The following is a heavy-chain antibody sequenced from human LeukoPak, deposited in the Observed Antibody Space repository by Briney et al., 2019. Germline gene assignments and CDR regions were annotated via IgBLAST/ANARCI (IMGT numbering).Heavy chain of an antibody. J-gene: IGHJ4*02. V-gene: IGHV1-69*05. CDR3: ARDLLIAARDY. D-gene: IGHD6-6*01. CDR2: IIPIFGTA. CDR1: GGTFSSYA. Sequence: SVKVSCKASGGTFSSYAISWVRQAPGQGLEWMGGIIPIFGTANYAQKLQGRVTMTTDTSTSTAYMELRSLRSDDTAVYYCARDLLIAARDYWGQGTLVTVSS.